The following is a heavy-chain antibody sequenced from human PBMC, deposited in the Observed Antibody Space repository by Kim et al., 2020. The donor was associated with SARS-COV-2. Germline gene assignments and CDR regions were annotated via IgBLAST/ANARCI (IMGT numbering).Heavy chain of an antibody. V-gene: IGHV6-1*01. Sequence: SQTLSLSCAISGDSVSSNSAAWNWIRQSPSRGLEWLGRTYYRSKWYNDYAVSVKSRITINPDTSKNQFSLQLNSVTPEDTAVYYCAREEGFGELFGTAPLNYGMDVWGQGTTVTVSS. CDR2: TYYRSKWYN. J-gene: IGHJ6*02. CDR1: GDSVSSNSAA. D-gene: IGHD3-10*01. CDR3: AREEGFGELFGTAPLNYGMDV.